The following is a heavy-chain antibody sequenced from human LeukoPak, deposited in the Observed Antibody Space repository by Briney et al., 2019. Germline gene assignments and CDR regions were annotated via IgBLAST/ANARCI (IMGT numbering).Heavy chain of an antibody. D-gene: IGHD5-24*01. CDR2: IYYSGNI. Sequence: SETLSLTCAVSGGSVSSGSYYRSWIRQPPGKGLEWIGYIYYSGNINYNPSLKSRVTISIDTSKNQFSLRLNSVTAADTAVYYCARDGYSGFDYWGQGTLVTVSS. J-gene: IGHJ4*02. CDR3: ARDGYSGFDY. V-gene: IGHV4-61*01. CDR1: GGSVSSGSYY.